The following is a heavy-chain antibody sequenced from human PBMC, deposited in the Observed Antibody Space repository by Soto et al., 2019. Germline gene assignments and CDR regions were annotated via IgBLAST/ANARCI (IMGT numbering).Heavy chain of an antibody. CDR2: IRSKAYGGTT. CDR1: GFTLGDYA. Sequence: PGGSLRLSCTASGFTLGDYAMSWFRQAPGKGLEWVGFIRSKAYGGTTEYAASVKGRFTISRDDSKSIAYLQMNSLKTEDTAVYYCTRGGGDYGDYVAYFDYWGQGTLVTVSS. V-gene: IGHV3-49*03. D-gene: IGHD4-17*01. J-gene: IGHJ4*02. CDR3: TRGGGDYGDYVAYFDY.